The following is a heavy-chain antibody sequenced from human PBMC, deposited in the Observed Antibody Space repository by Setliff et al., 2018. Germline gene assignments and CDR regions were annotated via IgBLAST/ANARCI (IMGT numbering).Heavy chain of an antibody. CDR1: GFTFSTYR. D-gene: IGHD6-19*01. J-gene: IGHJ4*02. CDR3: ANHNPTRRAVTGTPLDY. CDR2: IWDDGGEK. Sequence: GGSLRLSCAASGFTFSTYRMHWVRQAPGKGLEWVAVIWDDGGEKYYADSVKGRFTISRDNSKNTLYLQMNSLSAEDTAVYYCANHNPTRRAVTGTPLDYWGQGSLVTVSS. V-gene: IGHV3-33*08.